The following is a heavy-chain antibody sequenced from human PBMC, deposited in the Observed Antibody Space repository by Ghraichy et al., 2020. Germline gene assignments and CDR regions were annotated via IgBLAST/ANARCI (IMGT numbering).Heavy chain of an antibody. D-gene: IGHD2-21*01. J-gene: IGHJ6*02. CDR1: GFTFSSYA. Sequence: GGSLRLSCAASGFTFSSYAMHWVRQAPGKGLEYVSAISSNGGSTYYANSVKGRFTISRDNSKITLYLQMGSLRAEDMAVYYCARVRGIDVDYGMDVWGQGTTVTVSS. CDR3: ARVRGIDVDYGMDV. CDR2: ISSNGGST. V-gene: IGHV3-64*01.